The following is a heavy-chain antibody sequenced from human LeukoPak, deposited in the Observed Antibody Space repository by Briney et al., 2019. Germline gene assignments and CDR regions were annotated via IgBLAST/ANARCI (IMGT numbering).Heavy chain of an antibody. Sequence: GGSLRLSCAASGFTFDDYAMHWVRQAPGKGLEWVSLISWDGGSTYYADSVKGRFTISRDNAKNSLYLQMNSLRAEDTAVYYCARDSGWYPFDYWGQGTLVTVSS. V-gene: IGHV3-43D*03. J-gene: IGHJ4*02. CDR3: ARDSGWYPFDY. CDR2: ISWDGGST. CDR1: GFTFDDYA. D-gene: IGHD6-19*01.